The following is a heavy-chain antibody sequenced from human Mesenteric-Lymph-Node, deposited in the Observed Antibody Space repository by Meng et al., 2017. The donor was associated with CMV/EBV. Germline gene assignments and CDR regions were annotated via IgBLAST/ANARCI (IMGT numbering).Heavy chain of an antibody. CDR2: IDPNSGGT. CDR3: ARSGAVAGHYYFDY. CDR1: GYTFTGYY. V-gene: IGHV1-2*02. D-gene: IGHD6-19*01. J-gene: IGHJ4*02. Sequence: ASVKVSCKASGYTFTGYYIHWVRQAPGQGLEWMGWIDPNSGGTNYAQKFQGRVTMTRDTSISTAYMELSSLISDDTAVYYCARSGAVAGHYYFDYWGQGTLVTVSS.